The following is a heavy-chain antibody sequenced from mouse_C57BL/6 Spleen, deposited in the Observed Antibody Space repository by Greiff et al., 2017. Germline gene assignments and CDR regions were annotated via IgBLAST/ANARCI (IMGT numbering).Heavy chain of an antibody. CDR3: ARDYYGSLHWYFDV. CDR1: GYAFSSYW. V-gene: IGHV1-80*01. CDR2: IYPGDGEA. D-gene: IGHD1-1*01. Sequence: QVQLQQSGAELVKPGASVKISCTASGYAFSSYWMNWVKQRPGKGLEWIGQIYPGDGEANGNGKLKGKATLTAYKSYSTAYMQLSSLTSEDSAVYFCARDYYGSLHWYFDVWGTGTTVTVSS. J-gene: IGHJ1*03.